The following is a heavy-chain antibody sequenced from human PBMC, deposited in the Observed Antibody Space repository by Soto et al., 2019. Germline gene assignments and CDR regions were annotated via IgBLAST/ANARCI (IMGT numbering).Heavy chain of an antibody. J-gene: IGHJ4*02. CDR1: GYSFTSYW. Sequence: GESLKISCKGSGYSFTSYWIGWVRQMPGKGLEWMGIIYPGDSDTRYSPSFQGQVTISADKSISTAYLQWSSLKASDTAMYYCAAPPPYCSSTSCPVDYWGQGTLVTVSS. CDR3: AAPPPYCSSTSCPVDY. CDR2: IYPGDSDT. D-gene: IGHD2-2*01. V-gene: IGHV5-51*01.